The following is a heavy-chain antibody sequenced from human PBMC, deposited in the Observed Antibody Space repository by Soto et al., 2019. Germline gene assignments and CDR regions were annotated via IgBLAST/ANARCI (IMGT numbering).Heavy chain of an antibody. CDR1: GGTFSSYT. CDR3: ARRYCISTSCHYYGMDV. D-gene: IGHD2-2*01. Sequence: SVKVSCKASGGTFSSYTISWVRQAPGQGLEWMGRIIPILGIANYAQKFQGRVTITADKSTSTAYMELSSLRSEDTAVYYCARRYCISTSCHYYGMDVWGQGATVTVSS. J-gene: IGHJ6*02. V-gene: IGHV1-69*02. CDR2: IIPILGIA.